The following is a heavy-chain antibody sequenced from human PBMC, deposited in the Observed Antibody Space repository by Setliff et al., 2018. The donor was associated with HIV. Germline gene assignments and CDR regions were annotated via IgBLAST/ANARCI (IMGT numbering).Heavy chain of an antibody. CDR1: GGSISSSSSY. V-gene: IGHV4-39*01. D-gene: IGHD2-2*01. Sequence: PSETLSLTCTVSGGSISSSSSYWGWICQPPGKGLEWIGSISYSGSTYYNPSLKSRVTISVDTSKNQFSLKLSSVTAADTAVYYCATRSLGYCISTSCLNWFDPWGQGTLVTVSS. J-gene: IGHJ5*02. CDR2: ISYSGST. CDR3: ATRSLGYCISTSCLNWFDP.